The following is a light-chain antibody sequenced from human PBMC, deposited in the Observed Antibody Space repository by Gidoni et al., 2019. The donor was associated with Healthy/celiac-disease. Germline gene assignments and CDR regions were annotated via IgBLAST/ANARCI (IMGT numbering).Light chain of an antibody. V-gene: IGKV1-5*03. Sequence: IQLTQSPSTLSASVGDRVNIPCRASQSISSWLAWYQPKPGKAPKLLSYKASSLESGVPSRFSGSGSGTEFTLTISSLQPDDCATDYCQQYNSYSPLTFGGGTKVEIK. CDR3: QQYNSYSPLT. J-gene: IGKJ4*02. CDR1: QSISSW. CDR2: KAS.